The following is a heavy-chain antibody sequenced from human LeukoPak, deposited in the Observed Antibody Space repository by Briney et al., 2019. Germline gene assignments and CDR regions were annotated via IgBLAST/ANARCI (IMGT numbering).Heavy chain of an antibody. CDR2: IWYDGSNK. CDR1: GFTFSSYG. Sequence: GRSLKLSCAASGFTFSSYGMHWVRQAPGKGLEWVAVIWYDGSNKYYADSVKGRFTISRDNSKNTLYLQMNSLRAEDTAVYYCARGGNYDILTGPDYWGQGTLVTASS. J-gene: IGHJ4*02. V-gene: IGHV3-33*01. CDR3: ARGGNYDILTGPDY. D-gene: IGHD3-9*01.